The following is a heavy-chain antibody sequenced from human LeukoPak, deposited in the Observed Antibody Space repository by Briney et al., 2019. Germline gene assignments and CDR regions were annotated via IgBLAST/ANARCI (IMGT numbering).Heavy chain of an antibody. CDR2: IWYDGSNK. D-gene: IGHD3-10*01. CDR1: GFTFSNYG. J-gene: IGHJ4*02. Sequence: GGSLRLSCAASGFTFSNYGMHWVPQAPAKGLEWVAVIWYDGSNKYYADSVKGRFTISRDNSKNTLYLQMNSLRAEDTAVYYCAGNYGPYYFDYWGQGTLVTVSS. V-gene: IGHV3-33*01. CDR3: AGNYGPYYFDY.